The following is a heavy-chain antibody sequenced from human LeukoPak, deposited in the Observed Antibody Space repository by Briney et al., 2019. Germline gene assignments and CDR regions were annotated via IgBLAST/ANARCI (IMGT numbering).Heavy chain of an antibody. D-gene: IGHD3-16*01. CDR1: GGTFSSYA. Sequence: SVKVSCKASGGTFSSYAISWVRQAPGQGLEWMGGIIPIFGTANYAQKFQGRVTITADESTSTAYMELSGLRSEDTAVYYCARPVGPATYYDYVWGSPPGYWGQGTLVTVSS. V-gene: IGHV1-69*13. J-gene: IGHJ4*02. CDR2: IIPIFGTA. CDR3: ARPVGPATYYDYVWGSPPGY.